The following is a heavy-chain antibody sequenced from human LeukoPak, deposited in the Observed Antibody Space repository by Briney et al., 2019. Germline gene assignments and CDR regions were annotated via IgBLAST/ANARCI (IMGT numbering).Heavy chain of an antibody. CDR1: GGTFSSYA. Sequence: SVKVSCKASGGTFSSYAISWVRQAPGQGLEWMGGIIPIFGTANYAQKFQGRVTITADESTSTAYMELSSLRSEDTAVYYCAREYGDENYFDYWGQGTLVTVSS. J-gene: IGHJ4*02. V-gene: IGHV1-69*01. CDR3: AREYGDENYFDY. D-gene: IGHD4-17*01. CDR2: IIPIFGTA.